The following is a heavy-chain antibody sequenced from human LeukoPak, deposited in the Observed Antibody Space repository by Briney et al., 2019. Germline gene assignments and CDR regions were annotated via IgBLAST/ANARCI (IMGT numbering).Heavy chain of an antibody. CDR1: GYTFIGYY. V-gene: IGHV1-2*02. Sequence: ASVKVSCRASGYTFIGYYMHWVRQAPGQGLEWMGWINPNSGGTNYAQKFQGRVTMTRDTSISTAYMELSRLRSDDTAVYYCASSSIAAAGAFDYWGQGTLVTVSS. CDR2: INPNSGGT. D-gene: IGHD6-13*01. J-gene: IGHJ4*02. CDR3: ASSSIAAAGAFDY.